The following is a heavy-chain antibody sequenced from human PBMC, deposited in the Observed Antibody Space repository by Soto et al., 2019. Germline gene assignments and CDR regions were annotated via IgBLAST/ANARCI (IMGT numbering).Heavy chain of an antibody. CDR3: ARGRKDRYRYSRWFDP. D-gene: IGHD5-18*01. Sequence: QVQLQESGPGLVKPSQTLSLTCTVSGGSISSGDYYWSWIRQPPGKGLEWIGYTYYSGGTYYPPSLKSRGTISLATSTNQFSLKLSSVTAADTAVYYCARGRKDRYRYSRWFDPWGQGTLVTVSS. J-gene: IGHJ5*02. CDR1: GGSISSGDYY. CDR2: TYYSGGT. V-gene: IGHV4-30-4*01.